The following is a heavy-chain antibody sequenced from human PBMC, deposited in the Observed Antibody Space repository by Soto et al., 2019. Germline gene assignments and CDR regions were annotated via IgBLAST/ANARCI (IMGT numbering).Heavy chain of an antibody. CDR3: AREGEPFSYLSH. J-gene: IGHJ4*02. Sequence: QVQLEQSGAEVKKPGASVKLSCKASGYTYTSYDVIWVRQVPGQGLERMGWISTYNGDTRYAQKLQGRVTMTSDTSATTAYLELRSLTSDDTALYYCAREGEPFSYLSHWGQGTLVTVSS. V-gene: IGHV1-18*01. CDR2: ISTYNGDT. CDR1: GYTYTSYD. D-gene: IGHD2-21*01.